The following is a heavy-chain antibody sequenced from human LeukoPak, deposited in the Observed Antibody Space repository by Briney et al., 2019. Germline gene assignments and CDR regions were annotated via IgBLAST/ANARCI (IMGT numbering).Heavy chain of an antibody. CDR2: FYYSGST. J-gene: IGHJ4*02. CDR3: ARRPLEYSTSSFDY. CDR1: GGSISGHY. D-gene: IGHD6-6*01. V-gene: IGHV4-59*08. Sequence: SSETLSLTCTVSGGSISGHYWSWIRQPPGKGLEWIGYFYYSGSTHYNPSLKSRVTTSVDTSNNQFTLNLSSVTAADTALYYCARRPLEYSTSSFDYWGQGTLVTVSS.